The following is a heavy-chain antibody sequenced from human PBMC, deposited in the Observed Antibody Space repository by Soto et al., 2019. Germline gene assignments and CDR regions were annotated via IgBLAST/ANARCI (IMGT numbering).Heavy chain of an antibody. CDR3: ETRYDSSGYDY. J-gene: IGHJ4*02. CDR2: LSGSGIST. CDR1: GFTFSSYA. V-gene: IGHV3-23*01. Sequence: GGSLRLSCAASGFTFSSYAMSWVRQAPGKGLEWVSALSGSGISTYYADTVKGRFTISRDNSRNTLYLQMNSLRAEDTAVYYCETRYDSSGYDYWGQGTLVTLSS. D-gene: IGHD3-22*01.